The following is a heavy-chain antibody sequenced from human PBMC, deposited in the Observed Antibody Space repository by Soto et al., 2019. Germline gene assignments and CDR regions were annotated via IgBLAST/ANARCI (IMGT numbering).Heavy chain of an antibody. CDR1: GGTFSSYT. J-gene: IGHJ6*03. CDR2: IIPILGIA. Sequence: SVKVSCKASGGTFSSYTISWVRQAPGQGLEWMGRIIPILGIANYAQKFQGRVTITADKSTSTAYMELSSLRSEDTAVYYCARDGYSSGWSGKYYYYMDVWGKGTTVTVSS. CDR3: ARDGYSSGWSGKYYYYMDV. D-gene: IGHD6-19*01. V-gene: IGHV1-69*04.